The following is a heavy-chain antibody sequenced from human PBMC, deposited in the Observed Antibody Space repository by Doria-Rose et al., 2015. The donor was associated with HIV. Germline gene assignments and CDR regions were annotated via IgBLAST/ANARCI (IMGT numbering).Heavy chain of an antibody. CDR1: GGALSSYA. Sequence: VQLVQSGAEVKKPGSSVKVSCKASGGALSSYAITWVRQAPGQGLEWMGGLIPMFDTANYAQIFQGRVTITADESTSTAYMELSSLRSEDTAVYYCARERSDGMDVWGQGTTVTVSS. D-gene: IGHD3-10*01. V-gene: IGHV1-69*12. J-gene: IGHJ6*02. CDR2: LIPMFDTA. CDR3: ARERSDGMDV.